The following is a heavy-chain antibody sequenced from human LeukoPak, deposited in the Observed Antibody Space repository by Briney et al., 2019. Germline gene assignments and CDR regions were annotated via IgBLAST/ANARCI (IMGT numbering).Heavy chain of an antibody. CDR1: GGTFSSYA. V-gene: IGHV1-69*05. CDR2: IIPIFGTA. CDR3: ARDSGDYYYYYYMDV. J-gene: IGHJ6*03. Sequence: ASVKVSCKACGGTFSSYAISWVRQAPGQGLEWMGRIIPIFGTANYAQKFQGRVTITTDESTSTAYMELSSLRSEDTAVYYCARDSGDYYYYYYMDVWGKGTTVTVSS. D-gene: IGHD3-10*01.